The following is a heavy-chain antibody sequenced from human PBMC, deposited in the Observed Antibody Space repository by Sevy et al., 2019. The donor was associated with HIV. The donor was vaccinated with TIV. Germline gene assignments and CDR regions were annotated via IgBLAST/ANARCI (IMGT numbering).Heavy chain of an antibody. CDR1: RFTFSSHW. CDR3: ARGQLLQFLEWPSYGLDV. J-gene: IGHJ6*02. Sequence: GGSLRLSCAVSRFTFSSHWMFWVRQAPGKGLVWVSHINSHGTITNYSDSVKGRFAISRDNTKNTIYLQMNSLRAEDTAVYYCARGQLLQFLEWPSYGLDVWGQGTTVTVS. CDR2: INSHGTIT. V-gene: IGHV3-74*01. D-gene: IGHD3-3*01.